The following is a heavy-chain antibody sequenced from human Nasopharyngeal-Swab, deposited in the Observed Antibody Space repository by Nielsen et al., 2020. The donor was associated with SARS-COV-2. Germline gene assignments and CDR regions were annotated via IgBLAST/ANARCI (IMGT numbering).Heavy chain of an antibody. CDR2: ISYDGSNK. CDR1: GFTFSSYA. J-gene: IGHJ4*02. V-gene: IGHV3-30*04. D-gene: IGHD1-26*01. Sequence: LSLTCAASGFTFSSYAMHWVRQAPGKGLEWVAVISYDGSNKYYADSVKGRFTISRDNSKNTLYLQMNSLRAEDTAVYYCARGNGSYYLYIWDNWGQGTLVTVSS. CDR3: ARGNGSYYLYIWDN.